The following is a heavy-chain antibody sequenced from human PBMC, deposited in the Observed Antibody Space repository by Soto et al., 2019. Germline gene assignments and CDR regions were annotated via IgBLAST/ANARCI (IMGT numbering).Heavy chain of an antibody. V-gene: IGHV3-21*01. CDR3: ARDGYYGSGSYLPYFDY. Sequence: GGSLRLSCAASGFTFSSYSMNWVRQAPGKGLEWVSSISSSSSYIYYADSVKGRFTISRDNAKNSLYLQMNSLRAEDTAVYYCARDGYYGSGSYLPYFDYWGQGTLVTVSS. CDR2: ISSSSSYI. CDR1: GFTFSSYS. J-gene: IGHJ4*02. D-gene: IGHD3-10*01.